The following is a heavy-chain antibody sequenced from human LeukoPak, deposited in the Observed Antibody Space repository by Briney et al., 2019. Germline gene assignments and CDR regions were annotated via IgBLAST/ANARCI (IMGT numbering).Heavy chain of an antibody. D-gene: IGHD5-12*01. J-gene: IGHJ4*02. V-gene: IGHV1-2*02. Sequence: ASVKVSCKASGYTFTGYYMHWVRQAPGQGLEWMGWINPNSGGTNYAQKFQGRVTMTRDTSITTAYMELRSLRSDDTAVYYRARHDGYDTLDYWGQGTLVTVSS. CDR1: GYTFTGYY. CDR3: ARHDGYDTLDY. CDR2: INPNSGGT.